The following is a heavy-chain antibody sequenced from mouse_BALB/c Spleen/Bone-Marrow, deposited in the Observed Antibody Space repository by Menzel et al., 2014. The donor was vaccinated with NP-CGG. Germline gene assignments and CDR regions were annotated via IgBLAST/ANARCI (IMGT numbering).Heavy chain of an antibody. J-gene: IGHJ4*01. CDR2: IWAGGGI. D-gene: IGHD1-1*01. V-gene: IGHV2-9*02. Sequence: VQLVESGPGLVAPSQSLSITCAVSEFSLSSYGVHWVRQPPGKGLEWLGVIWAGGGINYNSALMSRLSISKDNSKSXVFLKMKSLQNDDTAMYYCAREGRGSYGSSGYAMDYWGQGTSVTVSS. CDR3: AREGRGSYGSSGYAMDY. CDR1: EFSLSSYG.